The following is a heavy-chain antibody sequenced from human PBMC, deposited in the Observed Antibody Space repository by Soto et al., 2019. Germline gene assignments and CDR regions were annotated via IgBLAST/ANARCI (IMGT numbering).Heavy chain of an antibody. D-gene: IGHD3-22*01. CDR3: ARALVWFDYYDSSGYYSYYFDY. J-gene: IGHJ4*02. Sequence: SETLSLTCTVSGGSISSYYWSWIRQPPGKGLEWIGYIYYSGSTNYNPSLKSRVTISVDTSKNQFSLKLSSVTAADTAVYYCARALVWFDYYDSSGYYSYYFDYWGQGTLVTVSS. CDR2: IYYSGST. CDR1: GGSISSYY. V-gene: IGHV4-59*01.